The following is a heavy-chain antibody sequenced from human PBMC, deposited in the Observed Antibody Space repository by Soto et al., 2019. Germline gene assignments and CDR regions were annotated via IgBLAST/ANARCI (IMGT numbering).Heavy chain of an antibody. CDR2: INPSGGST. J-gene: IGHJ4*02. CDR1: GYTFTSYY. Sequence: QVQLVQSGAEVKKPGAPVKVSCKASGYTFTSYYMHWVRQAPGQGLEWMGIINPSGGSTSYAQKFQGRVTMTRDTSTSTVYMELSSLRSEDTAVYYCALSGYYRDFDYWGQGTLVTVSS. CDR3: ALSGYYRDFDY. V-gene: IGHV1-46*01. D-gene: IGHD3-22*01.